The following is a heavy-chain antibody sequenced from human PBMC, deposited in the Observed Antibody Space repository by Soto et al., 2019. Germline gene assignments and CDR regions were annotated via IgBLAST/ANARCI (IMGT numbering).Heavy chain of an antibody. CDR3: ARDITIFGVVTTIDYYYYGMDV. CDR2: INPSGGST. CDR1: GYTFTSYY. Sequence: QVQLVQSGAEVKKPGASVKVSCKASGYTFTSYYMHWVRQAPGQGLEWMGIINPSGGSTSYAQKFQGRVTMTRDTSTSTVYMELSSLRSEDTAVYYCARDITIFGVVTTIDYYYYGMDVWGQGTTVTVSS. V-gene: IGHV1-46*01. D-gene: IGHD3-3*01. J-gene: IGHJ6*02.